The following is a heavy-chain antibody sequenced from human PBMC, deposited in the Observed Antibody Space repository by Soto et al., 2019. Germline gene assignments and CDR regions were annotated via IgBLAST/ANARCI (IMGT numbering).Heavy chain of an antibody. CDR3: AGGGAWGEAANAFDP. V-gene: IGHV4-59*01. D-gene: IGHD2-15*01. Sequence: SETLSLTCTVSGGSISSYYWSWIRQPPGKGLEWIGYIYYSGSTNYNPPLKSRVTISVDTSKNQFSLKLSSVTAADTAVYYCAGGGAWGEAANAFDPWGQGHLVPVSS. CDR2: IYYSGST. J-gene: IGHJ5*02. CDR1: GGSISSYY.